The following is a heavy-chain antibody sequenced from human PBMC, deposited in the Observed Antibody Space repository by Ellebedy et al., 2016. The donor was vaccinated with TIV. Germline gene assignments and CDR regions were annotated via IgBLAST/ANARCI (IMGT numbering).Heavy chain of an antibody. Sequence: ASVKVSCKASGYTFTSYGISWVRQAPGQGLEWMGWISAYNGNTKYAQKLQGRVTMTTDTSTSTAYMELRSLRSDDTAVYYCARDQEASQYYYGSGTYIVWFDPWGPGTLVTVSS. D-gene: IGHD3-10*01. CDR1: GYTFTSYG. J-gene: IGHJ5*02. CDR2: ISAYNGNT. V-gene: IGHV1-18*01. CDR3: ARDQEASQYYYGSGTYIVWFDP.